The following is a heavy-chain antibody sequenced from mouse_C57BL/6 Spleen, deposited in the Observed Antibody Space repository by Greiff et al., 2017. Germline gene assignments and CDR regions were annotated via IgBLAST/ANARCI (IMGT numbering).Heavy chain of an antibody. CDR2: IYPGNGGT. CDR1: GYTFTSYW. Sequence: QVQLQQPGAELVKPGASVKMSCKASGYTFTSYWITWVKQRPGQGLEWIGDIYPGNGGTNYNEKFKSKATLTVDKSSSTAYMQLSSLTSEDSAVYYSARWGPRYFDVWGTGTTVTVSS. J-gene: IGHJ1*03. V-gene: IGHV1-55*01. CDR3: ARWGPRYFDV.